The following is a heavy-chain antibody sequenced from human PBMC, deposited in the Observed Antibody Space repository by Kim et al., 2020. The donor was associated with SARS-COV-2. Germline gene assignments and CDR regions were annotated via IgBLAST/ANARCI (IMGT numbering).Heavy chain of an antibody. Sequence: SVKVSCKASGDAFSNYAISWVRQAPGQGLEWMGEIMPIFGTTKYAQKFQDRFTITADGSTNTAYMELSRLTSEDTAVYYCAKPTGNMDVWGQGTTIFVPS. V-gene: IGHV1-69*13. CDR2: IMPIFGTT. CDR3: AKPTGNMDV. J-gene: IGHJ6*02. CDR1: GDAFSNYA.